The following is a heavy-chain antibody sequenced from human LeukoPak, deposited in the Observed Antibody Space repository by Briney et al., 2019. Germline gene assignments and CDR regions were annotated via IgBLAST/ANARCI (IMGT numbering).Heavy chain of an antibody. J-gene: IGHJ4*02. D-gene: IGHD3-22*01. V-gene: IGHV3-23*01. CDR3: ATRGPYYYDSYGYFYFDY. CDR2: ISGSGGST. Sequence: PGGSLRLSCAASGFTFSSYAMSWVRQAPGKGLEWVSAISGSGGSTYYADSVKGRFTISRDNSKSTLYLQMNSLRAEDTAVYYCATRGPYYYDSYGYFYFDYWGQGTLVTVSS. CDR1: GFTFSSYA.